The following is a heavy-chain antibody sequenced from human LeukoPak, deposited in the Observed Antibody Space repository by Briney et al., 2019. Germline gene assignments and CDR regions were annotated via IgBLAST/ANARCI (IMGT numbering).Heavy chain of an antibody. CDR2: IYPDDSDT. J-gene: IGHJ6*03. CDR3: ARLAYCSNDVCYSNYYYSMDV. D-gene: IGHD2-8*01. CDR1: GYTFSSYW. V-gene: IGHV5-51*01. Sequence: GESLKISCKGSGYTFSSYWIGWVRQMPGKGLEWMGTIYPDDSDTRYSPSFQGQVTISADKSISTAYLQWSGLKASDTAMYYCARLAYCSNDVCYSNYYYSMDVWGKGTTVTVSS.